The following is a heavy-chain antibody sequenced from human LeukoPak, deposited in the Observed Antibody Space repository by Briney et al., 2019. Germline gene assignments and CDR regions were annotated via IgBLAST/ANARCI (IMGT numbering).Heavy chain of an antibody. V-gene: IGHV4-59*12. CDR2: IYYSGTT. CDR3: ARASTAYYYYYMDV. D-gene: IGHD1-26*01. J-gene: IGHJ6*03. CDR1: GDSISNYY. Sequence: PSETLSLTCTVSGDSISNYYWTWIRQPPGKGLEYIGYIYYSGTTNYNPSLKSRVTISVDTSKNQFSLNLSSVTAADTAVYYCARASTAYYYYYMDVWGKGTTVTVSS.